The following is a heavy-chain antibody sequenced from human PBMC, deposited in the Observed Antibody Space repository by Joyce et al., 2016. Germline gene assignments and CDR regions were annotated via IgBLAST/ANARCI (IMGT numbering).Heavy chain of an antibody. D-gene: IGHD7-27*01. J-gene: IGHJ4*02. Sequence: QVLLVQSGPAQTEPGASMTLSCKTSGYSFTNYALNWVRQAPGQGLVWMGRIQAGNGVTMFSQKFYDRVSITTDTSASTVYMEMRGLTSADTATYYCTRSLPHGDGDKRATDIWGQGTLVTVSS. CDR1: GYSFTNYA. CDR3: TRSLPHGDGDKRATDI. CDR2: IQAGNGVT. V-gene: IGHV1-3*05.